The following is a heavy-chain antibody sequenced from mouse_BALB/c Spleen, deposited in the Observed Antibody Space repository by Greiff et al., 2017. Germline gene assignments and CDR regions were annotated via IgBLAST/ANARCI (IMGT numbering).Heavy chain of an antibody. V-gene: IGHV1-18*01. Sequence: EVQLQQSGPELVKPGASVKIPCKASGYTFTDYNMDWVKQSHGKSLEWIGDINPNNGGTIYNQKFKGKATLTVDKSSSTAYMELRSLTSEDTAVYYCAREEYGNFAMDYWGQGTSVTVSS. CDR1: GYTFTDYN. J-gene: IGHJ4*01. CDR3: AREEYGNFAMDY. CDR2: INPNNGGT. D-gene: IGHD2-10*02.